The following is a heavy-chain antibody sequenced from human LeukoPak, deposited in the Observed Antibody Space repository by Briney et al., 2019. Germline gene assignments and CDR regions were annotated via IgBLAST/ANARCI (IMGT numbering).Heavy chain of an antibody. Sequence: GGSLRLSCAASGFTSSSYGMHWVRQAPGKGLEWVSSITSSSSYIYYADSVKGRFTISRDNAKNSLYLQMNSLRADDTAIYYCARKPHGVGSYWGQGTLVTVSS. D-gene: IGHD2-15*01. CDR3: ARKPHGVGSY. CDR1: GFTSSSYG. J-gene: IGHJ4*02. CDR2: ITSSSSYI. V-gene: IGHV3-21*01.